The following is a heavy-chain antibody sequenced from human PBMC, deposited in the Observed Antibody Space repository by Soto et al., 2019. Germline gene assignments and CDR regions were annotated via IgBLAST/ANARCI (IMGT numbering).Heavy chain of an antibody. V-gene: IGHV1-3*01. D-gene: IGHD5-12*01. Sequence: LCSLYHATGQRLEWMGWINAGNGNTKYSQQFQGRVTITRDTSASTAYMELSSLRSEDTAVYFCARQWLPSPYYGMDVWAQGTTVTVSS. J-gene: IGHJ6*02. CDR3: ARQWLPSPYYGMDV. CDR2: INAGNGNT.